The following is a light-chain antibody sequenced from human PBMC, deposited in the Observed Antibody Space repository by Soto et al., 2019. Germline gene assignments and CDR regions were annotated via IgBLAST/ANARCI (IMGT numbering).Light chain of an antibody. J-gene: IGLJ2*01. V-gene: IGLV1-44*01. CDR2: TNN. Sequence: QSVLTQPPSASGTPGQRVTISCSGSSSNIGSNNVNWFQQLPGTAPKLLIYTNNERPSGVPDRFSGSTSGTSASLAISGLQSEDEADYYCAAWDDSLNGVVFGGGTKVTVL. CDR3: AAWDDSLNGVV. CDR1: SSNIGSNN.